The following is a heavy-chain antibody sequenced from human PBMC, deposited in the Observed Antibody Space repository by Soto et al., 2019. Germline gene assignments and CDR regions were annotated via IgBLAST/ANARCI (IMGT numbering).Heavy chain of an antibody. V-gene: IGHV4-31*03. Sequence: QVRLQESGPGLVKPSKTLSLTCTVSGGSISSGDYYWSWIRHHPGGGLEWIGYIHYSGNTYYDPSLKSRLSMSVDTSKNQFSLNLSSVTAADTAVYYCARTPGGAPADYYFGYWGLGTLVTVSS. CDR1: GGSISSGDYY. CDR3: ARTPGGAPADYYFGY. D-gene: IGHD4-17*01. CDR2: IHYSGNT. J-gene: IGHJ4*02.